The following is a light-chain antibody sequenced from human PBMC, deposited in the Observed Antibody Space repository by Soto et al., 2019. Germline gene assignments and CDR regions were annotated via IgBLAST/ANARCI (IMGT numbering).Light chain of an antibody. CDR1: SSDVGGYNY. J-gene: IGLJ1*01. CDR3: SSYTPRTTRQRV. V-gene: IGLV2-14*01. Sequence: QSVLTQPASVSGSPGESITISCTGTSSDVGGYNYVSWYQQHPGKAPKFMIDDVSNRRSGVSNRFSGPKSRNPASLTIPGPQAGAEADTSCSSYTPRTTRQRVFGTGTTVTV. CDR2: DVS.